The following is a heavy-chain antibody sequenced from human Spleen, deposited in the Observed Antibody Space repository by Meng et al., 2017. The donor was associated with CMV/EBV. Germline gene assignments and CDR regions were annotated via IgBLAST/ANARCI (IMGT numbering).Heavy chain of an antibody. J-gene: IGHJ6*02. CDR1: GGSITNYY. CDR2: IYYSGST. D-gene: IGHD3-10*01. V-gene: IGHV4-59*01. CDR3: ARDSSVDYYYFGMDV. Sequence: SETLSLTCTVSGGSITNYYWSWIRQPPGKGLEWIGYIYYSGSTKYNPSLKSRVTISADTSKSQFSLKLSSVTAADTAVYYCARDSSVDYYYFGMDVWGQGTSVTVSS.